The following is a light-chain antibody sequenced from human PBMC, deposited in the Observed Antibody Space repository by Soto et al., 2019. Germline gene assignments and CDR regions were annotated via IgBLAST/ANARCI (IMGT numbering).Light chain of an antibody. Sequence: EIVLTQSPGTLSLSPGERATLSCRASQSVRSNYLAWYQQKPGQAPRLLINGASSRATGIPDRFSGSGAGTEFTLTISRLEPEDFAVYYCQQYGSSPPTFGQGTKVEIK. J-gene: IGKJ1*01. CDR1: QSVRSNY. CDR2: GAS. CDR3: QQYGSSPPT. V-gene: IGKV3-20*01.